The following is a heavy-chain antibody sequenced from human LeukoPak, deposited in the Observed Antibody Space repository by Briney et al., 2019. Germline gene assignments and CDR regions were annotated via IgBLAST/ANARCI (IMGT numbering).Heavy chain of an antibody. CDR2: ISSSGSTI. J-gene: IGHJ4*02. CDR3: ARLSYDSSGYYSHSFDY. D-gene: IGHD3-22*01. Sequence: PGGSLRLSCAASGFTFSDYYMSWIRQAPGKGLEWVSYISSSGSTIYYADSVEGRFTISRDNAKNSLYLQMNSLRAEDTAVYYCARLSYDSSGYYSHSFDYWGQGTLVTVSS. CDR1: GFTFSDYY. V-gene: IGHV3-11*04.